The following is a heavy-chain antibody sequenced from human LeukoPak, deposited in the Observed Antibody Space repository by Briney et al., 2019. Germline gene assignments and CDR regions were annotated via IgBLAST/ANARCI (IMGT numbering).Heavy chain of an antibody. CDR3: ARGGVEGGGSYWGYYYYYGMDV. CDR1: GYTFTSYG. V-gene: IGHV1-18*01. Sequence: ASVKVSCKASGYTFTSYGISWVRQAPGQGLEWMGWISAYNGNTDYAQKLQGRVTMTTDTSTSTAYMELRSLRSDDTAVYYCARGGVEGGGSYWGYYYYYGMDVWGQGTTVTVSS. J-gene: IGHJ6*02. CDR2: ISAYNGNT. D-gene: IGHD1-26*01.